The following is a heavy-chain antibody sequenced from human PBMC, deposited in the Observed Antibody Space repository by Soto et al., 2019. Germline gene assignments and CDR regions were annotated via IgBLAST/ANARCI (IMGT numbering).Heavy chain of an antibody. CDR2: ISGSGGST. V-gene: IGHV3-23*01. CDR1: GFTFSSYA. D-gene: IGHD3-10*01. CDR3: ASLWFGESLDY. J-gene: IGHJ4*02. Sequence: GGSLRLSCAASGFTFSSYAMSWVRQAPGKGLEWVSAISGSGGSTYYADSLKGRFTISRDNSKNTLYLQMNSLRAEDTAVYYCASLWFGESLDYWGQGTLVTVSS.